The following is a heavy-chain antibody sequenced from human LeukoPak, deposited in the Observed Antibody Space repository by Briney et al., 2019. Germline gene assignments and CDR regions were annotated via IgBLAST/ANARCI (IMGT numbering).Heavy chain of an antibody. V-gene: IGHV1-69*13. D-gene: IGHD4-17*01. CDR2: IIPIFGTA. CDR3: AREGATILYGDYPLNYYYYMDV. J-gene: IGHJ6*03. Sequence: SVKVSCKASGYTFTSYAISWVRQAPGQGLEWMGGIIPIFGTANYAQKFQGRVTITADESTSTAYMELSSLRSEDTAVYYCAREGATILYGDYPLNYYYYMDVWGKGTTVTVSS. CDR1: GYTFTSYA.